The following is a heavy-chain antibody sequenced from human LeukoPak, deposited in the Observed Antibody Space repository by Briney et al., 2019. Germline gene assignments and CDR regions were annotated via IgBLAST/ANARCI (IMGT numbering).Heavy chain of an antibody. J-gene: IGHJ4*02. V-gene: IGHV3-33*01. D-gene: IGHD2-2*01. CDR1: GFSFSSYG. CDR2: ISYDGSNK. Sequence: GGSLRLSCAASGFSFSSYGMHWVRQAPGKGLEWVALISYDGSNKYYADSVKGRFTISRDNAKNSLYLQMNSLRAEDTAVYYCARDVVPAANGFDYWGQGTLVTVSS. CDR3: ARDVVPAANGFDY.